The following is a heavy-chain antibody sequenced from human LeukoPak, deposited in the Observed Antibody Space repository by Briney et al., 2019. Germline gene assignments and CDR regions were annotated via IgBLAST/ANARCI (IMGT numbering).Heavy chain of an antibody. CDR3: ARGTPPGIAVAGTGDWFDP. CDR2: IIPIFGTA. CDR1: GGTFSSYA. J-gene: IGHJ5*02. V-gene: IGHV1-69*01. D-gene: IGHD6-19*01. Sequence: SVKVSRKASGGTFSSYAISWVRQAPGQGLEWMGGIIPIFGTANYAQKFQGRVTITADESTSTAYMELSSLRSEDTAVYYCARGTPPGIAVAGTGDWFDPWGQGTLVTVSS.